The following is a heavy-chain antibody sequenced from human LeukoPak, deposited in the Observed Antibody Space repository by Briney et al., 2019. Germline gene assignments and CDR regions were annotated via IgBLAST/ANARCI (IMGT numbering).Heavy chain of an antibody. D-gene: IGHD6-13*01. J-gene: IGHJ4*02. CDR1: GFTFSSYG. Sequence: GGSLRLSCAASGFTFSSYGMHWVRQAPGKGLEWVAFIRYDGSKKYFEDSVKGRFTISRDNSKNTLYLQMNSLRAEDTAVYYCAPPPGQLFDYWGQGTLVTVSS. CDR2: IRYDGSKK. CDR3: APPPGQLFDY. V-gene: IGHV3-30*02.